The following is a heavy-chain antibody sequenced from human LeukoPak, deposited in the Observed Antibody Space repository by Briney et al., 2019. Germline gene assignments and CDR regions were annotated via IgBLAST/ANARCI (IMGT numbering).Heavy chain of an antibody. CDR3: ATRDSSGYTDYYYYYMDV. CDR2: INPNSGGT. CDR1: GYTFTGYY. V-gene: IGHV1-2*02. J-gene: IGHJ6*03. Sequence: GASVKVSCKASGYTFTGYYKHWVRQAPGQGLEWMGWINPNSGGTNYAQRFQGRVTMTRDTSISTAYMELSRLRSDDTAVYYCATRDSSGYTDYYYYYMDVWGKGTTVTVSS. D-gene: IGHD3-22*01.